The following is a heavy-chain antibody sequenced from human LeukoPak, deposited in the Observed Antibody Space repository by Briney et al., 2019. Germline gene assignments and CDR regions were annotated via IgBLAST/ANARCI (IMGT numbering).Heavy chain of an antibody. CDR3: ARVPALSTHRAFFDY. D-gene: IGHD2-2*01. V-gene: IGHV4-39*07. Sequence: SETLSLTCTVSGGSISSSSYYWGWIRQPPGKGLEWIGSIYYSGSTYYNPSLKSRVTISVDTSKNQFSLKLSSVTAADTAVYYCARVPALSTHRAFFDYWGQGTLVTVSS. CDR2: IYYSGST. CDR1: GGSISSSSYY. J-gene: IGHJ4*02.